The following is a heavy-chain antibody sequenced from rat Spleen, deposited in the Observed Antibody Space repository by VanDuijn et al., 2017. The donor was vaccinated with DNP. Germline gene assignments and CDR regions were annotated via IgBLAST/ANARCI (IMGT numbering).Heavy chain of an antibody. J-gene: IGHJ2*01. V-gene: IGHV5S13*01. CDR3: ARPDY. CDR1: RFTVSNYG. Sequence: EVQLVESGGGLVQPGRCLKLSCAASRFTVSNYGMAWVCHAPKKGLEWGETISTSGDSTYYRDSVGGRFTLSRDNGKSTLYLQLDSLRSEDTATYYCARPDYWGQGVLVTVSS. CDR2: ISTSGDST.